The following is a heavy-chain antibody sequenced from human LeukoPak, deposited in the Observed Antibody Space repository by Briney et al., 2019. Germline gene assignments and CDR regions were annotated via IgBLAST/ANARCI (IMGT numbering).Heavy chain of an antibody. CDR3: ARGYYDSSGYSDAFDI. J-gene: IGHJ3*02. CDR2: ISSRGSAI. D-gene: IGHD3-22*01. CDR1: AFTFSSYE. Sequence: GGSLRLSCAASAFTFSSYEMNWVRQAPGKGLEWVSYISSRGSAIYYADSVKGRFTISRDNAKNSLYLQMNSLRAEDTAVYYCARGYYDSSGYSDAFDIWGQGTMVTVSS. V-gene: IGHV3-48*03.